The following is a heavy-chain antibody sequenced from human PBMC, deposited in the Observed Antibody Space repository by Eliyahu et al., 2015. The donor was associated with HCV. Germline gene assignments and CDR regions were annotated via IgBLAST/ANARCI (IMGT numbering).Heavy chain of an antibody. V-gene: IGHV3-21*01. J-gene: IGHJ4*02. CDR1: GFAFSSYS. CDR2: ISSSSSXI. CDR3: ARGTYDILSGFYGDFDS. Sequence: EVQLVEXGGGLVTPGGSLRLSCAASGFAFSSYSMNWVRQAPGKGLEWVSSISSSSSXIYYTDSVKGRLTISRDNAKNSLYLQMDGLRAEDTAVYYCARGTYDILSGFYGDFDSWGQGTLVTVSS. D-gene: IGHD3-9*01.